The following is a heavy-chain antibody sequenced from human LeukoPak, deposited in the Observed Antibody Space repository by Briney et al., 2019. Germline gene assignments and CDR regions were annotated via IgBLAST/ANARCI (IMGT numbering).Heavy chain of an antibody. D-gene: IGHD3-22*01. CDR3: ARDRTRSYYDSSGYYGIF. Sequence: GGSLRLSCAASGFTFSNYAMHWVRQAPGRGLEWVAAISDDGSNKYYVDSVKGRFTIPRDNSKKMLYPQMNSLRPEDTAVHYCARDRTRSYYDSSGYYGIFWGQGTLVTVSS. CDR2: ISDDGSNK. J-gene: IGHJ4*02. V-gene: IGHV3-30*19. CDR1: GFTFSNYA.